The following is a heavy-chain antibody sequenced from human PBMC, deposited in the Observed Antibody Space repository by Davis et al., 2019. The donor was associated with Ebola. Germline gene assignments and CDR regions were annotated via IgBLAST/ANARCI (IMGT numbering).Heavy chain of an antibody. J-gene: IGHJ5*02. CDR2: INPNSGGT. V-gene: IGHV1-2*02. CDR3: ARYIMITFGGVIEEANWFDP. CDR1: GYTFTGYY. Sequence: ASVKVSCKASGYTFTGYYMHWVRQAPGQGLEWMGWINPNSGGTNYAQKFQGRVTMTRDTSISTAYMELSRLRSDDTAVYYCARYIMITFGGVIEEANWFDPWGQGTLVTVSS. D-gene: IGHD3-16*02.